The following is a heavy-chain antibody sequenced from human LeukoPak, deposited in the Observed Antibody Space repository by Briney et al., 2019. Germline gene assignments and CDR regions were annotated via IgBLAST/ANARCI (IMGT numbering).Heavy chain of an antibody. Sequence: PSETLSLTCTVSGGSISSYYWSWIRQPPGKGLEWIGYIYYSGSTNYNPSLKSRVTISVDTSKHQFSLKLSSVTAADTAVYYCAKGGVYGDYVGDWFDPWGQGTLVTVSS. CDR1: GGSISSYY. J-gene: IGHJ5*02. V-gene: IGHV4-59*01. D-gene: IGHD4-17*01. CDR3: AKGGVYGDYVGDWFDP. CDR2: IYYSGST.